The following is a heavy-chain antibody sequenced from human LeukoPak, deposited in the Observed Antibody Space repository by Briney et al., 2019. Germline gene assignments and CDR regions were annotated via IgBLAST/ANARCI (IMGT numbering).Heavy chain of an antibody. Sequence: GGSLRLSCAASGFTFDDYGMSWVRRGPGKGLEWVSGINWNGGSTGYADSVKGRFTIFRDNAKNSLYLEMDSLRVEDTALYYCARTSDGNWFDPWGQGTLVTVSS. J-gene: IGHJ5*02. V-gene: IGHV3-20*04. CDR1: GFTFDDYG. D-gene: IGHD1-26*01. CDR3: ARTSDGNWFDP. CDR2: INWNGGST.